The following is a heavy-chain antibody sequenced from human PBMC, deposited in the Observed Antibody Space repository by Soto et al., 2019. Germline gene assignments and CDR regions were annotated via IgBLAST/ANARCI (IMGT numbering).Heavy chain of an antibody. J-gene: IGHJ4*02. Sequence: GGSLRLSCAASGFTFSSYAMSWVRQAPGRGLEWVSAISGSGGSTHYADSVKGRFTISRDNSKNTLYLQMNSLRAEDTAVYYCARDRDDYGDYVLFGWGQGTLVTVSS. CDR3: ARDRDDYGDYVLFG. V-gene: IGHV3-23*01. D-gene: IGHD4-17*01. CDR2: ISGSGGST. CDR1: GFTFSSYA.